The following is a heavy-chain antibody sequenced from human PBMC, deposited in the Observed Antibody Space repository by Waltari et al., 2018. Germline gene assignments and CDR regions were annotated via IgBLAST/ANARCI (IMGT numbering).Heavy chain of an antibody. CDR1: GGSFSGYY. CDR2: INHSGST. D-gene: IGHD4-17*01. CDR3: ARHDTVTTSTIDY. Sequence: QVQLQQWGAGLLKPSETLSLTCAVYGGSFSGYYWSWIRQPPGKGLEWIGEINHSGSTNYNPSLKSRVTISVDTSKNQFSLKLSSVTAADTAVYYCARHDTVTTSTIDYWGQGTLVTVSS. J-gene: IGHJ4*02. V-gene: IGHV4-34*01.